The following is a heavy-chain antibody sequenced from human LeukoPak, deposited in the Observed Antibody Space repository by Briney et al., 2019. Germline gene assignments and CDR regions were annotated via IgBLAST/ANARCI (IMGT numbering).Heavy chain of an antibody. CDR3: ARSGTHYTFDY. CDR1: GFTVSTNY. V-gene: IGHV3-53*01. D-gene: IGHD1-26*01. J-gene: IGHJ4*02. Sequence: GGSLRLSCAASGFTVSTNYMSWVRQAPGKGLEWVSVIYTGGSTYYADSVKGRFTISRDNSKSTLYLQMNSLRAEDTAVYYCARSGTHYTFDYWGQGTLVTVSS. CDR2: IYTGGST.